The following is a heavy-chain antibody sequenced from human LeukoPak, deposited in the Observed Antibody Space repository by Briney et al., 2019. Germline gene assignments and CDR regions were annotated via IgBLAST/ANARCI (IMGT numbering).Heavy chain of an antibody. J-gene: IGHJ6*02. D-gene: IGHD2-2*01. CDR2: ISYDGSNK. Sequence: PGGSLRLSCAASGFTFSSYAMHWVRQAPGKGLEWVAVISYDGSNKYYADSVKGRFTISRDNSKNTLYLQMNSLRAEDTAVYYCAKDIVVVPAAYWSYYYYYGMDVWGQGTTVTVSS. CDR1: GFTFSSYA. V-gene: IGHV3-30-3*01. CDR3: AKDIVVVPAAYWSYYYYYGMDV.